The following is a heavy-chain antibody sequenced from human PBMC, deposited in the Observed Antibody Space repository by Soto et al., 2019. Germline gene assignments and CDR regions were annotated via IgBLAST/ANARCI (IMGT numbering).Heavy chain of an antibody. Sequence: QVQLVQSGAEVKKPGSSVKVSCKASGGTFNTYSFGWLRQAPGQGLQWMGSIIPFIGAPNYAQNFQDSVTITADESTITAYMELSGLKSEDTAVYFCARGGDSSSLRAFYSYGVDVWGQGTSVTVSS. CDR1: GGTFNTYS. V-gene: IGHV1-69*18. CDR2: IIPFIGAP. D-gene: IGHD6-6*01. CDR3: ARGGDSSSLRAFYSYGVDV. J-gene: IGHJ6*02.